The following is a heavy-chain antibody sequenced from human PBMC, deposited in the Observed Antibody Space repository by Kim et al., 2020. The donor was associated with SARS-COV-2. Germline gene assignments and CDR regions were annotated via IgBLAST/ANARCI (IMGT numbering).Heavy chain of an antibody. D-gene: IGHD3-22*01. CDR3: ARQGDSSGYNSPFDY. Sequence: SVKVSCKASGGTFSSYAISWVRQAPGQGLEWMGRIIPILGIAHYAQKFQGRVTITADKSTSTAYMELSSLRSEDTAVYYCARQGDSSGYNSPFDYWGQGTLVTVSS. V-gene: IGHV1-69*04. CDR1: GGTFSSYA. J-gene: IGHJ4*02. CDR2: IIPILGIA.